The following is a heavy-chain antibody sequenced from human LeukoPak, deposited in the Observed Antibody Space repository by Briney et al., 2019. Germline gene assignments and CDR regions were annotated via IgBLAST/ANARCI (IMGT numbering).Heavy chain of an antibody. V-gene: IGHV3-23*01. CDR2: ISGSGGST. J-gene: IGHJ4*02. CDR3: AKSGYSYGYYFDY. Sequence: GGSLRLSCAASGFTFSSYAMSWVRQAPGKGLEWVSAISGSGGSTYYADSVKGRFTISRGNSKNTLYLQMNSLRAEDTAVYYCAKSGYSYGYYFDYWGQGTLVTVSS. D-gene: IGHD5-18*01. CDR1: GFTFSSYA.